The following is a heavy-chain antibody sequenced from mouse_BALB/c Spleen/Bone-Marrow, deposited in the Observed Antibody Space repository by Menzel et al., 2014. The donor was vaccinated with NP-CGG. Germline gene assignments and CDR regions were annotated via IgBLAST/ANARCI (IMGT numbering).Heavy chain of an antibody. CDR1: GFTFNTNA. V-gene: IGHV10S3*01. D-gene: IGHD1-1*01. Sequence: EVQGVESGGGLVQPKGSLKLSCAASGFTFNTNAMNWVRQAPGKGLEWVARIRGKSNNYATYYADSVKDRFTISRDDLQSMLYLQMNNLRTEDTAIYYCVGYYYDYWGQGTSVTVSS. CDR2: IRGKSNNYAT. J-gene: IGHJ4*01. CDR3: VGYYYDY.